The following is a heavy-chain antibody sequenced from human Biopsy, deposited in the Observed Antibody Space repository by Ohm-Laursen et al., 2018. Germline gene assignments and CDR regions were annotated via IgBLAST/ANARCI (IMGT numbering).Heavy chain of an antibody. CDR2: ISKGGDT. Sequence: SDTLSLTWIVSGGSITDDYWSWIRQSPGKGLEWIGFISKGGDTTYNPSLRGRVAISVDTSKNQFSLKLSSVTAADTAIFFCARLYRLDDYWNDDPPDAFDVWGQGTRVTVSS. D-gene: IGHD1-1*01. CDR3: ARLYRLDDYWNDDPPDAFDV. V-gene: IGHV4-59*07. CDR1: GGSITDDY. J-gene: IGHJ3*01.